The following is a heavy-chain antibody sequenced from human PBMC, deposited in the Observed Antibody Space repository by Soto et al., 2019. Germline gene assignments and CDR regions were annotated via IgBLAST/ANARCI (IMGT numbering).Heavy chain of an antibody. D-gene: IGHD4-17*01. CDR1: GFTFSSYS. J-gene: IGHJ6*03. Sequence: GGYLGLCCAAAGFTFSSYSMNRVRQAPGKGLEWVSYISSSSSTIYYADSVTGRFTISRDNAKNSLYLQMNSLRAEDTAVYYCARVVRSYYGYHHYYMDVRAQGSTDTVSS. CDR3: ARVVRSYYGYHHYYMDV. CDR2: ISSSSSTI. V-gene: IGHV3-48*01.